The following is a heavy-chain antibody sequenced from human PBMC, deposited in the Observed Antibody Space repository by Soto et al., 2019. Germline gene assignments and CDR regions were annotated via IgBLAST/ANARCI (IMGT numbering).Heavy chain of an antibody. V-gene: IGHV3-15*07. CDR2: IKSKTDGGTT. J-gene: IGHJ6*02. Sequence: EVQLVESGGGLVKPGGSLRLSCAASGFTFSNAWMNWVRQAPGKGLEWVGRIKSKTDGGTTDYAAPVKGRFTISRDDSNNTLYLQMNSLKTDDTAVYYCTGYYYYYGMDVWGQGTTVTVSS. CDR3: TGYYYYYGMDV. CDR1: GFTFSNAW.